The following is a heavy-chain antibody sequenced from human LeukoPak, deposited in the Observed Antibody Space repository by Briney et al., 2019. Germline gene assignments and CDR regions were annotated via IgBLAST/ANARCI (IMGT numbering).Heavy chain of an antibody. Sequence: KTSETLSLTCTVSGGSISSHYWTWIRQSPVKGLEWIGDISNSGSTSYNPSLKSRVTISIDTSNNQFSLKLSSVTAADTAVYYCGRDALVGYFSYYYMDVWGKGTTVTVSS. CDR3: GRDALVGYFSYYYMDV. CDR2: ISNSGST. CDR1: GGSISSHY. J-gene: IGHJ6*03. V-gene: IGHV4-59*11. D-gene: IGHD2-15*01.